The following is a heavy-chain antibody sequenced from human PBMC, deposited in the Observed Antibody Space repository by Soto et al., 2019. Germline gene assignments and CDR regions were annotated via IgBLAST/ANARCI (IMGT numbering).Heavy chain of an antibody. D-gene: IGHD3-9*01. V-gene: IGHV4-34*01. Sequence: PSETLSLTCAVYGGSFSGYYWSWIRQPPGKGLGWIGEVNHSGSSNYNPSRKSRVTISVDTSKNQFSLKLSSVTAADTAVYYCARPKSGAIFPGGYYYYGMDVWGQGTTVTVSS. CDR3: ARPKSGAIFPGGYYYYGMDV. CDR1: GGSFSGYY. J-gene: IGHJ6*02. CDR2: VNHSGSS.